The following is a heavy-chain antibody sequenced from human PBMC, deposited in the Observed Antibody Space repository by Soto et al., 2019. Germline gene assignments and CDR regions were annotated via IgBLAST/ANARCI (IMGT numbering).Heavy chain of an antibody. CDR2: IYNSATT. V-gene: IGHV4-59*01. D-gene: IGHD3-16*01. J-gene: IGHJ4*02. CDR1: GDSISTYY. CDR3: ARGRFDFIWGTPAPYLDY. Sequence: QVQLQESGPGLVKPSETLSITCTVSGDSISTYYWTWIRQPPGKGLEWIGYIYNSATTKYSPSLKSRVTISVDTSKNQFSLKLSSVTTADTAVYYCARGRFDFIWGTPAPYLDYWGQGALVTVSS.